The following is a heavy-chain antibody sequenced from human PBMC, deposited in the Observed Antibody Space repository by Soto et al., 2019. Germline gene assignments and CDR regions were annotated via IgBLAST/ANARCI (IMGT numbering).Heavy chain of an antibody. CDR1: GGSISSGGYY. CDR2: IYYSGST. J-gene: IGHJ5*02. CDR3: ARGSYYDSSGYYGP. Sequence: QVQLQESGPGLVKPSQTLSLTCTVSGGSISSGGYYWSWIRQHPGKGLEWIGYIYYSGSTYYNPSLKRRVTLSVDTSKNQFSLKLSSVTAADTAVYYCARGSYYDSSGYYGPWGQGTLVTVSS. D-gene: IGHD3-22*01. V-gene: IGHV4-31*03.